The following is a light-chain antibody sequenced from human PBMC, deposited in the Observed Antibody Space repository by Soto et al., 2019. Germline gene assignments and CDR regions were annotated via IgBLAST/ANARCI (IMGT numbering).Light chain of an antibody. Sequence: IQMTQSPSSLSASVGDRVTITCQASQNIKNYLNWYQQKPGGAPKLLIYDASNLEAGVPSRFRGSGSGTDFTFTISRMHPEDIATYYCQQYENIPTFGQGTRLEIK. CDR1: QNIKNY. V-gene: IGKV1-33*01. CDR3: QQYENIPT. J-gene: IGKJ5*01. CDR2: DAS.